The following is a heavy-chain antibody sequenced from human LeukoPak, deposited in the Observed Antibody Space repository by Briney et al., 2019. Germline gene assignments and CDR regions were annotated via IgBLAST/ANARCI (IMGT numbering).Heavy chain of an antibody. J-gene: IGHJ3*02. V-gene: IGHV1-69*10. D-gene: IGHD2-2*01. Sequence: SVKVSCKASGGTFSSYAISWVRQAPGQGLEWMGGIIPILGTANYAQKFQGRVTITADKSTSTAYMELSSPRSEDTAVYYCASCIVVVPAAIGSCAFDIWGQGTMVTVSS. CDR2: IIPILGTA. CDR3: ASCIVVVPAAIGSCAFDI. CDR1: GGTFSSYA.